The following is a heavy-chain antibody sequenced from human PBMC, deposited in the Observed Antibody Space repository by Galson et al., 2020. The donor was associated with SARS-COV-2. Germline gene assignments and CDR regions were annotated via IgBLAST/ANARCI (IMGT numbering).Heavy chain of an antibody. D-gene: IGHD3-16*02. CDR1: GGSISSYY. CDR2: IYYSGST. CDR3: ARGDYVWGSYRA. J-gene: IGHJ4*02. V-gene: IGHV4-59*01. Sequence: SETLSLTCTVSGGSISSYYWSWIRQPPGKGLEWIGYIYYSGSTNYNPSLKSRVTISVDTSKNQFSLKLRSVTAADTAVYYCARGDYVWGSYRAWGQGTLDTVSS.